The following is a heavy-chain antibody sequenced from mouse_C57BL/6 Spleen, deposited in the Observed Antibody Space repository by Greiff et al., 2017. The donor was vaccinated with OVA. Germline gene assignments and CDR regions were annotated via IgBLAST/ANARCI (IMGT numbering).Heavy chain of an antibody. D-gene: IGHD2-1*01. J-gene: IGHJ1*03. CDR3: ARGRDYGTDWYFDV. CDR1: GYTFTDYN. V-gene: IGHV1-18*01. CDR2: INPNNGGT. Sequence: EVQLQQSGPELVKPGASVKIPCKASGYTFTDYNMDWVKQSHGKSLEWIGDINPNNGGTIYNQKFKGKATLTVDKSSSTAYMELRSLTSEDTAVYYCARGRDYGTDWYFDVWGTGTTVTVSS.